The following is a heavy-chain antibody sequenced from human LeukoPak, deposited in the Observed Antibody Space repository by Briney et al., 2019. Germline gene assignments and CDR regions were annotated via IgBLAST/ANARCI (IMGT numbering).Heavy chain of an antibody. CDR3: AHISSSWPDY. CDR1: GFSFSSYG. D-gene: IGHD6-13*01. V-gene: IGHV3-30*03. Sequence: GGSLRLSCAASGFSFSSYGMHWVRQAPDKGLEWVAVISYDGSNKYYADSVKGRFTISRDNSKNTLYLQMNSLRAEDTAVYYCAHISSSWPDYWGQGTLVTVSS. J-gene: IGHJ4*02. CDR2: ISYDGSNK.